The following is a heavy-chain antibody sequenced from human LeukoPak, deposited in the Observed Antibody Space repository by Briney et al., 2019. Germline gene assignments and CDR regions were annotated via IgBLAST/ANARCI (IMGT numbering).Heavy chain of an antibody. V-gene: IGHV4-61*02. CDR1: GGSISSDNYY. Sequence: SSETLSLTCTVSGGSISSDNYYWSWIRQPAGKGLEWIGRIYTSGSTNYNPSLKSRVTISVDTYNNQISQKLSSVTAADTAVYYCARVSVRAFGEVIKNRSAFDLWGQGTMVTVSS. CDR2: IYTSGST. CDR3: ARVSVRAFGEVIKNRSAFDL. D-gene: IGHD3-16*02. J-gene: IGHJ3*01.